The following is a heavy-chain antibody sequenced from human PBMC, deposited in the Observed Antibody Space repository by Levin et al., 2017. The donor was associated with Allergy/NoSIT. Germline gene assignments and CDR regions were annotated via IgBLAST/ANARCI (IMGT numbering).Heavy chain of an antibody. V-gene: IGHV3-9*01. CDR2: ISWNSEDV. Sequence: GGSLRLSCAASGFTFHDYAMHWVRQGSGKGLEWVSGISWNSEDVGYADSVKGRFTISRDNAKNSLYLQMNSLRAEDTALYYCAVAGTGVNYYYYGMDVWGQGTTVTVSS. D-gene: IGHD6-19*01. CDR3: AVAGTGVNYYYYGMDV. J-gene: IGHJ6*02. CDR1: GFTFHDYA.